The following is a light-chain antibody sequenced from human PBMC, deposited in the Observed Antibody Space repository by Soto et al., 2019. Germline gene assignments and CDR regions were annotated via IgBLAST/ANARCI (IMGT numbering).Light chain of an antibody. CDR3: QPYCNSPRT. V-gene: IGKV3-20*01. CDR2: DAS. CDR1: QSISSTS. J-gene: IGKJ1*01. Sequence: LTQSPGTVSLSPGERATLSCRTSQSISSTSLAWYQQKPGQAPRLLVYDASTTATGIPERFSGSGSGTAFTPTINIRAPEDFEVYLCQPYCNSPRTFGQGTNVDI.